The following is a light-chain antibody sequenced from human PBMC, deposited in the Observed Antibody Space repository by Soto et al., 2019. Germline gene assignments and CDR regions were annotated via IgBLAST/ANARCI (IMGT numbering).Light chain of an antibody. CDR1: SSDVGGYNY. CDR3: CSYAGSYTFV. Sequence: QSVLTQPRSVSGYPRQSVTISCTGSSSDVGGYNYVSWCQQHPGKAPQLIIYDVSKRPSGVPDRFSGSKSGNTASLTISGLQAEVEADYYCCSYAGSYTFVFGTGTKVTVL. CDR2: DVS. V-gene: IGLV2-11*01. J-gene: IGLJ1*01.